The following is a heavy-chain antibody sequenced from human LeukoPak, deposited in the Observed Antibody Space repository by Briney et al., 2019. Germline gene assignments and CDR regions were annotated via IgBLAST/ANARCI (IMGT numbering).Heavy chain of an antibody. Sequence: PSETLSLTCTVSGGSISSYYWSWIRQPPGKGLEWIGYIYYSGSTNYNPSLKSRVTISVDTSKNQFSLKLSSVTAADTAVYYCASTEISGYYLWWGQGTLVTVSS. CDR3: ASTEISGYYLW. CDR2: IYYSGST. J-gene: IGHJ4*02. V-gene: IGHV4-59*01. D-gene: IGHD3-22*01. CDR1: GGSISSYY.